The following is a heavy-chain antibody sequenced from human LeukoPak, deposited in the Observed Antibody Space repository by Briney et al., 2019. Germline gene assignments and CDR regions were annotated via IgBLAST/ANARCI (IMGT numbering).Heavy chain of an antibody. V-gene: IGHV4-4*07. D-gene: IGHD2-2*01. Sequence: SETLSLTCTVSGGYISRYYWSWIRQPAGKGLDWIGRIYTSGSTNLNPSLKSRVTMSVDTSKNQFSLKLSSVTAADTAVYYCARVHCSSTSCHNDYWGQGTLVTVSS. CDR3: ARVHCSSTSCHNDY. J-gene: IGHJ4*02. CDR1: GGYISRYY. CDR2: IYTSGST.